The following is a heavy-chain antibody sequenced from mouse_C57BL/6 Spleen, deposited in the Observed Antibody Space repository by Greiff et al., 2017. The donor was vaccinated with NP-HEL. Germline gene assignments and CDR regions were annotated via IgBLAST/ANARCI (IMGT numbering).Heavy chain of an antibody. Sequence: EVQLHQSGPELVKPGASVKISCNASGYTFTDYYMNWVKQSHGKSLEWIGDINPNNGGTSYNQKFKGKATLTVDKSSSTAYMELRSLTSEDSAVYYCARSDWATYWGQGTLVTVSA. CDR3: ARSDWATY. D-gene: IGHD4-1*01. CDR2: INPNNGGT. J-gene: IGHJ3*01. V-gene: IGHV1-26*01. CDR1: GYTFTDYY.